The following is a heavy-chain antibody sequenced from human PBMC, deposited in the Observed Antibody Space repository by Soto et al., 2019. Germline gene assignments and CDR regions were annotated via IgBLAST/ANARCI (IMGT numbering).Heavy chain of an antibody. CDR3: ARDLRWELLRGYFDY. J-gene: IGHJ4*02. V-gene: IGHV3-21*01. Sequence: EVQLVESGGGLVKPGGSLRLSCAASGFTFSSYSMNWVRQAPGKGLEWVSSISSSSSYIYYADSVKGRFTISRDNAKNSLYLQMNSLRAEDTAVYYCARDLRWELLRGYFDYWGQGTLVTVSS. D-gene: IGHD1-26*01. CDR2: ISSSSSYI. CDR1: GFTFSSYS.